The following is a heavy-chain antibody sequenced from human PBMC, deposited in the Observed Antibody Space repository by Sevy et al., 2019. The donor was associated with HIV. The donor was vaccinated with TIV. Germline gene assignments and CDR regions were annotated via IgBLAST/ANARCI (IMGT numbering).Heavy chain of an antibody. Sequence: GGSLRLSCTASGFTFSPYSMNWIRQAPGKGLEWLSYISGTGNTIYYAGSVKGRFTISRDNAKNSLYLQMNSLRAEDTAVYYCARVPLYSDSHINDYWGHGTLVTVSS. V-gene: IGHV3-48*04. CDR1: GFTFSPYS. J-gene: IGHJ4*01. CDR3: ARVPLYSDSHINDY. D-gene: IGHD3-22*01. CDR2: ISGTGNTI.